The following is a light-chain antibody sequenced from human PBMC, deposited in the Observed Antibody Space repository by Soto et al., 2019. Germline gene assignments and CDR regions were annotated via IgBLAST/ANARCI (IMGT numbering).Light chain of an antibody. CDR1: NSDVGTHNL. V-gene: IGLV2-23*01. CDR2: EGT. Sequence: QSVLTQPASVSGSPGQSITISCTGTNSDVGTHNLVSWYQQHPGKAPKLIIYEGTKRPSGVSNRFSGSKSGNTASLTISGLQAEDEAEYYSCSYALLYXSGTKVTVL. CDR3: CSYALL. J-gene: IGLJ1*01.